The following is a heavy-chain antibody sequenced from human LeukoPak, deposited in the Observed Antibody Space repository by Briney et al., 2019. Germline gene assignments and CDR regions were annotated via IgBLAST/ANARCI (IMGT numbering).Heavy chain of an antibody. Sequence: ASVEVSCKASGYTFTSYDINWVRQATGQGLEWMGWMNPNSGNTGYAQKFQGRVTMTRNTSISTAYMELSSLRSEGTAVYYCARADFWSGYPYSYYMDVWGKGTTVTVSS. CDR2: MNPNSGNT. CDR3: ARADFWSGYPYSYYMDV. CDR1: GYTFTSYD. J-gene: IGHJ6*03. D-gene: IGHD3-3*01. V-gene: IGHV1-8*01.